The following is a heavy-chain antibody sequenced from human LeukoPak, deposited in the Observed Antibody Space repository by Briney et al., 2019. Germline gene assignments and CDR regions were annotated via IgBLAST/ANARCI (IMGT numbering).Heavy chain of an antibody. CDR1: GGSISSSSYY. V-gene: IGHV4-39*07. CDR2: IYYSGST. CDR3: ARGHASGTAGYNWFDP. Sequence: PSETLSLTCTVSGGSISSSSYYWGWIRQPPGKGLEWIGSIYYSGSTYYNPSLKSRVTISVDTSKNQFSLKLSSVTAADTAVYYCARGHASGTAGYNWFDPWGQRTLVTVSS. J-gene: IGHJ5*02. D-gene: IGHD1-1*01.